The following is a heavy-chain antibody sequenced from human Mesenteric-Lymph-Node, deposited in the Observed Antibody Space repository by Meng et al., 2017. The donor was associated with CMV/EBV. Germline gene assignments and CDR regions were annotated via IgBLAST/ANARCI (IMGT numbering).Heavy chain of an antibody. D-gene: IGHD3/OR15-3a*01. CDR1: GGSISSSRYY. V-gene: IGHV4-39*07. CDR2: MFYSGST. J-gene: IGHJ5*02. CDR3: ARSPPYDFWSGLNWFDP. Sequence: SETLSLTCTVSGGSISSSRYYWGWVRQPPGKGLEWIGSMFYSGSTYYNPSLKSRVTMAVDTSNNQSSLKLTSVTAADTAVYYCARSPPYDFWSGLNWFDPWGQGTLVTVSS.